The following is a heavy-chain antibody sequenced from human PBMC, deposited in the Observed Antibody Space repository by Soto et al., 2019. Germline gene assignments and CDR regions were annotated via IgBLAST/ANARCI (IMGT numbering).Heavy chain of an antibody. D-gene: IGHD6-19*01. CDR3: ARAEPGYSSGWYFIY. V-gene: IGHV4-4*02. J-gene: IGHJ4*02. CDR2: IYHSGST. CDR1: GGSISSSNW. Sequence: SETLSLTCAVSGGSISSSNWWSWVRQPPGKGLEWIGEIYHSGSTNYNPSLKSRVTISVDKSKNQFSLKLSSVTAADTAVYYCARAEPGYSSGWYFIYWGQGTLVTVSS.